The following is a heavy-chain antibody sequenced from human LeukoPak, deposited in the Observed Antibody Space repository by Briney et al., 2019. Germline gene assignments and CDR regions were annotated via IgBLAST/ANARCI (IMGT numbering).Heavy chain of an antibody. J-gene: IGHJ6*03. V-gene: IGHV4-30-4*08. Sequence: SQTLSLTCTVSGGSISSGDYYWSWIRQPPGKGLEWIGYIYYSGSTYYNPSLKSRVTISVDTSKNQFSLKLSSVTAADTAVYYCARAAGGYFDYYYYYMDVWGKGTTVTVSS. CDR2: IYYSGST. CDR1: GGSISSGDYY. D-gene: IGHD3-10*01. CDR3: ARAAGGYFDYYYYYMDV.